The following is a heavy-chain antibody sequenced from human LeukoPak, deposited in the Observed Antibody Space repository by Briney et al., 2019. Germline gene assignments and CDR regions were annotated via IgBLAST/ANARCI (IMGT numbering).Heavy chain of an antibody. CDR1: GFTFSDYY. D-gene: IGHD3-22*01. J-gene: IGHJ4*02. V-gene: IGHV3-11*04. Sequence: GGSLRLSCAASGFTFSDYYMSWIRQAPGKGLEWISYITSSGSTIYYADSVKGRFTISRDNAKNSLYLQMNSLRAEDTAVYYCARDQSPPRYYYDSSGYDYWGQGTLVTVSS. CDR2: ITSSGSTI. CDR3: ARDQSPPRYYYDSSGYDY.